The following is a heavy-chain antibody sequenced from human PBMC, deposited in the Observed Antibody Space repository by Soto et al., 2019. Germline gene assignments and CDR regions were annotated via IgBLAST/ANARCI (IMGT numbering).Heavy chain of an antibody. J-gene: IGHJ4*02. D-gene: IGHD3-9*01. CDR2: ISAGGGST. Sequence: ASVKVSCKSSGYTFTSYAVHWVRQAPGQGLEWMGRISAGGGSTSYAQKFQGRVTMTRDTSTSTVYMELSSLRSEDTAVYYCAREDDILTGWAPGYWGQGTLGTV. CDR3: AREDDILTGWAPGY. CDR1: GYTFTSYA. V-gene: IGHV1-46*01.